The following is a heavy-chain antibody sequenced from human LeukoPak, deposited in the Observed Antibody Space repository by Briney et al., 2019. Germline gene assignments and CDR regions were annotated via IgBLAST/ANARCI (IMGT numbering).Heavy chain of an antibody. CDR3: ARSHSVWTSFDY. J-gene: IGHJ4*02. Sequence: NPSETLSLTCTVSGGSISSYYWSWIRQPPGKGLEGIGYIYYSGSTNYNPSLKSRVTISVDTSKNQFSLKLSSVTAADTAVYYCARSHSVWTSFDYWGQGTLVTVSS. CDR1: GGSISSYY. CDR2: IYYSGST. D-gene: IGHD3/OR15-3a*01. V-gene: IGHV4-59*13.